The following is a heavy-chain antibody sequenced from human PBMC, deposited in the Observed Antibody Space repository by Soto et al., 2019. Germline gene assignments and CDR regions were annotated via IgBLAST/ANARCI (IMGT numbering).Heavy chain of an antibody. J-gene: IGHJ4*02. D-gene: IGHD1-26*01. CDR1: GGTFSSYA. Sequence: ASVKVSCKASGGTFSSYAISWVRQAPGQGLEWMGWINPNFGGTNYAQKFQGWVTITRDTAISTAYMELSRLRSDDTAVYYCAREWAPLVGATERDFDYWGQGTLVTVSS. V-gene: IGHV1-2*04. CDR3: AREWAPLVGATERDFDY. CDR2: INPNFGGT.